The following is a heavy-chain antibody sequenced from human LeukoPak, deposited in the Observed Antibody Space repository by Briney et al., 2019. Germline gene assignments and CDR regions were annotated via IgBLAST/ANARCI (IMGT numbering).Heavy chain of an antibody. CDR3: ARGWFGELFSPFDY. D-gene: IGHD3-10*01. V-gene: IGHV1-69*04. CDR1: GGTFSSYA. CDR2: IIPILGIA. J-gene: IGHJ4*02. Sequence: ASVKVSCKASGGTFSSYAISWVRQAPGQGLEWMGRIIPILGIANYAQKFQGRVTITADKSTSTAYMELSSLRSEDTAVYYCARGWFGELFSPFDYWGQGTLVTVSS.